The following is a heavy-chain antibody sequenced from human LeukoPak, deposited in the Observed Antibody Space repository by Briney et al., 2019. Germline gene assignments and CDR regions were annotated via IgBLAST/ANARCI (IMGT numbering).Heavy chain of an antibody. V-gene: IGHV1-18*01. CDR3: ASGIYYYDSSGYYY. Sequence: ASVKVSCKASGYTFTSYGISWVRQAPGQGLEWMGWISAYNGNTIYAQKLQGRVTMTTDTSTSTAYMELRSLRSDDTAVYYCASGIYYYDSSGYYYWGQGTLVTVSS. CDR2: ISAYNGNT. J-gene: IGHJ4*02. D-gene: IGHD3-22*01. CDR1: GYTFTSYG.